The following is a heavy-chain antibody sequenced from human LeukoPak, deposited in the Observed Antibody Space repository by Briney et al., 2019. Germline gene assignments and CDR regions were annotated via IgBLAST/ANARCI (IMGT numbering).Heavy chain of an antibody. D-gene: IGHD6-13*01. CDR1: GFTFSRFA. CDR3: ARGIAAAGNDY. V-gene: IGHV3-53*01. Sequence: GGSLRLSCAVSGFTFSRFAMSWVRQAPGKGLEWVSVIYYTGTTYYADSVKGRFTISRDNSKNTVYLQMNSLRAEDTAVYYCARGIAAAGNDYWGQGTLVTVST. J-gene: IGHJ4*02. CDR2: IYYTGTT.